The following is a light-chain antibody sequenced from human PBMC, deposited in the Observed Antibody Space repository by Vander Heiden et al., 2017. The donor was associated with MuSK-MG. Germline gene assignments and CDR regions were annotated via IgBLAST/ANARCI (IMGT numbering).Light chain of an antibody. CDR3: QQYNNWPPDT. CDR2: GAS. J-gene: IGKJ2*01. V-gene: IGKV3-15*01. Sequence: DIVMTPPPPTLSVSPGASATFPCRPSQSVRSNLAWYQQKPGQAPRLLIYGASTRATGIPARFSGSGSGTEFTLTISSLQSEDFAVYYCQQYNNWPPDTFGQGTKLEIK. CDR1: QSVRSN.